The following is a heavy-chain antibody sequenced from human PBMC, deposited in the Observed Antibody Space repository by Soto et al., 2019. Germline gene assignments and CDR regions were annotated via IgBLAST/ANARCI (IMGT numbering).Heavy chain of an antibody. CDR2: IYYSGST. Sequence: SETLSLTCTVSGGSIGSGYWNWIRQPPGKGLEWIGYIYYSGSTNYNPSLKSRVTISVDTSKNQFSLKLSSVTAADTAVYYCARDGGFCYGMYVWGQGTTVTVSS. V-gene: IGHV4-59*01. CDR3: ARDGGFCYGMYV. J-gene: IGHJ6*02. D-gene: IGHD3-10*01. CDR1: GGSIGSGY.